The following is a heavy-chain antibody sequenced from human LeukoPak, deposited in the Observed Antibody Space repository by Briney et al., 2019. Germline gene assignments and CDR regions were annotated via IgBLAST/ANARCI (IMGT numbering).Heavy chain of an antibody. CDR3: ARVRFLEWSSGVDAFDI. CDR2: INPNSGGT. J-gene: IGHJ3*02. V-gene: IGHV1-2*02. D-gene: IGHD3-3*01. Sequence: ASVEVSCKASGYTFTGYYMHWVRQAPGQGLEWMGWINPNSGGTNYAQKFQGRVTMTRDTSISTAYMELSRLRSDDTAVYYCARVRFLEWSSGVDAFDIWGQGTMVTVSS. CDR1: GYTFTGYY.